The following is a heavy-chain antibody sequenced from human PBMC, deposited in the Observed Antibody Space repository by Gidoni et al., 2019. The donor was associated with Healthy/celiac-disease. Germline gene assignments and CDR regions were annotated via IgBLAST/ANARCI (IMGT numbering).Heavy chain of an antibody. J-gene: IGHJ4*02. Sequence: QLQLQESGPGLVKPSETLSLTCTVSGGSISSSSYYWGWIRQPPGKGLVWFGSIYSSWSTYYNQSVKSRVTISVDTSKNQFSLKLSSVTAADTAVYYCARRLDYYDSSGDFDYWGQGTLVTVSS. CDR1: GGSISSSSYY. V-gene: IGHV4-39*01. D-gene: IGHD3-22*01. CDR3: ARRLDYYDSSGDFDY. CDR2: IYSSWST.